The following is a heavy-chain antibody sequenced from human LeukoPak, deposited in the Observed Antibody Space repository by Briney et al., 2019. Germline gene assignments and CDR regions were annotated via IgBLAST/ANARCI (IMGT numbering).Heavy chain of an antibody. CDR2: IYYSGST. CDR3: ARDHRYCSGGSCYYFDY. Sequence: SETLSLTCTVSGGSISSYYWSWIRQPPGKGLEWIGYIYYSGSTNYNPSLKSRVTISVDTSKNQFSLKLSSVTAADTAVYYCARDHRYCSGGSCYYFDYWGQGTLVTVSS. CDR1: GGSISSYY. D-gene: IGHD2-15*01. V-gene: IGHV4-59*01. J-gene: IGHJ4*02.